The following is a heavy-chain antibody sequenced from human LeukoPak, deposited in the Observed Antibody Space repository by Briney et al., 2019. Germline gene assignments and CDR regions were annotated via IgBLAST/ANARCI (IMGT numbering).Heavy chain of an antibody. Sequence: SETLSLTCTVSGGSISSGSYYWSWIRQPAGKGLEWIGRIYTSGSTNYNPSLKSRVTISVDTSKNQFSLKLSSVTAADTAVYYCARRFGELSSNEHTTRFDPWGQGTLVTVSS. V-gene: IGHV4-61*02. CDR3: ARRFGELSSNEHTTRFDP. D-gene: IGHD3-10*01. CDR2: IYTSGST. CDR1: GGSISSGSYY. J-gene: IGHJ5*02.